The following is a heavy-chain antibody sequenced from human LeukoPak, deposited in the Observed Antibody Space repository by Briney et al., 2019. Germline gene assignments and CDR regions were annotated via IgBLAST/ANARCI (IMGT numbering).Heavy chain of an antibody. V-gene: IGHV3-30*01. Sequence: PGRSLRLSCAASGFTFSSYAMHWVRQAPGKGLEWVAVISYDGSNKYYADSVKGRFTISRDNSKNTLYLQMNSLRAEDTAVYYCARDGGSYRHYYMDVWGKGTTVTVSS. CDR2: ISYDGSNK. CDR1: GFTFSSYA. D-gene: IGHD1-26*01. CDR3: ARDGGSYRHYYMDV. J-gene: IGHJ6*03.